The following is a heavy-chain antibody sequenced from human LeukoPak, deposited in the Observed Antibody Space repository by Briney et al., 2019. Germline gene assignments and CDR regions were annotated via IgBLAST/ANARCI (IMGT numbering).Heavy chain of an antibody. J-gene: IGHJ4*02. V-gene: IGHV3-15*05. CDR3: TTDRSVTGTGLDY. CDR2: IKSKTDGGTT. Sequence: GGSLRLSCAASGFTFNNAWMSWVRQAPGKGLEWVGRIKSKTDGGTTDYAAPVKGRFTISRDDSKNTLYLQMNSLKTEDTAVYYCTTDRSVTGTGLDYWGQGTLVTVSS. CDR1: GFTFNNAW. D-gene: IGHD6-19*01.